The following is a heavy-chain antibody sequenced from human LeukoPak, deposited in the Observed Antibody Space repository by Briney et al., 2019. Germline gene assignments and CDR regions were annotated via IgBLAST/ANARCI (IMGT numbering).Heavy chain of an antibody. D-gene: IGHD3/OR15-3a*01. J-gene: IGHJ4*02. CDR1: GFTVSSNY. Sequence: PGGSLRLSCAVSGFTVSSNYMSWVRQAPGKELGWVSVIYSGGSTYHADPVKGRFTISRDNSKNTLFLQMNSLRAEDTAVYYCARADGTGGPYDYWGQGTLVTVSS. CDR3: ARADGTGGPYDY. V-gene: IGHV3-53*01. CDR2: IYSGGST.